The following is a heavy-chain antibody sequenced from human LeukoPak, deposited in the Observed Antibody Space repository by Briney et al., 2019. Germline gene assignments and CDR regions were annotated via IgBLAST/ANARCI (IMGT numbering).Heavy chain of an antibody. CDR1: GYTFTVYY. D-gene: IGHD3-22*01. CDR2: INPNSGGR. CDR3: ARHLGDISGYYDAFDI. Sequence: ASVTVSFTASGYTFTVYYMHRVRQAQGQGGGWVGWINPNSGGRNYEQKFQGRVTITRDRANSTDYMELSRLRSDDTAVYYCARHLGDISGYYDAFDIRGEGTMVTVSS. V-gene: IGHV1-2*02. J-gene: IGHJ3*02.